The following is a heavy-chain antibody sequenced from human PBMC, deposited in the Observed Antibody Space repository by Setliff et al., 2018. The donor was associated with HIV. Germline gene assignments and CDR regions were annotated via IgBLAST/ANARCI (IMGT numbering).Heavy chain of an antibody. D-gene: IGHD6-13*01. V-gene: IGHV7-4-1*02. CDR2: INTNTAKP. J-gene: IGHJ5*02. Sequence: SVKVSCKASGYTFTSYPMNWVRQAPGQGLEWMGWINTNTAKPTYAQGFTGRFVFSLDTSVSTAYLQISSLKPDDTAVYYCARDYSSLLTVVWFDPWGQGTLVTSPQ. CDR3: ARDYSSLLTVVWFDP. CDR1: GYTFTSYP.